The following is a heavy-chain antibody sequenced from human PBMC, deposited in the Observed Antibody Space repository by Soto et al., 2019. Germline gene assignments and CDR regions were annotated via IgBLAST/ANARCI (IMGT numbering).Heavy chain of an antibody. CDR2: MKGDGSSI. D-gene: IGHD2-21*02. V-gene: IGHV3-74*01. CDR3: VRSYGDPPG. Sequence: EVLLVESGGGRVQPGGSLRLSCAASGFPFGGEWMHWVRQAPGKGLMWVSRMKGDGSSIAYADSVKGRFTISRDNAKNTLYLQMNSLRADDTALYYCVRSYGDPPGWGQGPLVIVSS. J-gene: IGHJ4*02. CDR1: GFPFGGEW.